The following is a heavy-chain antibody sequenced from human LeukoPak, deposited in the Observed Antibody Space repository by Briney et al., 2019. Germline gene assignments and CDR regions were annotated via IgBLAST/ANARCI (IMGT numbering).Heavy chain of an antibody. CDR3: ARAPRMVHFDY. D-gene: IGHD6-13*01. J-gene: IGHJ4*02. V-gene: IGHV3-53*01. CDR1: GFTFSNYW. CDR2: LYSGGST. Sequence: PGGSLRLSCAASGFTFSNYWMHWVRQAPGKGLEWVSVLYSGGSTYYADSVKGRFTISRDNSKNTLYLQMNSLRAEDTAVYYCARAPRMVHFDYWGQGTLVTVSS.